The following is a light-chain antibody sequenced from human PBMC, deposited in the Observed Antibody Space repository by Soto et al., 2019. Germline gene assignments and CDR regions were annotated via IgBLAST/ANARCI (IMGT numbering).Light chain of an antibody. Sequence: EIVLTQSPGTLFLSPGERATLSCRASQSVSSNYLAWYQQKPGQAPRLLIYGASSRATGIPDRFSGSGSGTDFTLTISRLEPEDFAVYYCQQYGSSPPTFGQGTRLEIK. J-gene: IGKJ5*01. CDR3: QQYGSSPPT. CDR2: GAS. CDR1: QSVSSNY. V-gene: IGKV3-20*01.